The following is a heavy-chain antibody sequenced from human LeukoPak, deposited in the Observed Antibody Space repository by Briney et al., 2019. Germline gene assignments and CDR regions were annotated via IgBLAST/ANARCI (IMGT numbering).Heavy chain of an antibody. CDR2: IYRGDPDT. CDR3: ARLYYSSSWYPGYFQH. J-gene: IGHJ1*01. CDR1: GYSFTSYW. V-gene: IGHV5-51*01. Sequence: GESLKISCKGSGYSFTSYWIGWVRQMPGKGLEWMGIIYRGDPDTRYSPSFQGQVTISADKSISTAYLQWSSLKASDTAMYYCARLYYSSSWYPGYFQHWGQGTLVTVSS. D-gene: IGHD6-13*01.